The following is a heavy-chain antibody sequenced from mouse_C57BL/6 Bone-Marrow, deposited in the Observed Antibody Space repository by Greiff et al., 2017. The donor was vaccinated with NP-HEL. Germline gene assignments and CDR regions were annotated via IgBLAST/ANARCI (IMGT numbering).Heavy chain of an antibody. Sequence: DVKLQESGGGLVQPGGSMKLSCVASGFTFSNYWMNWVRQSPEKGLEWVAQIRLKSDNYSTHYADSVKGRFTISRDDSKSSVDLQMNNLRAEDTGIYYCTGGYGSCRDYWGKGTTLTVSS. J-gene: IGHJ2*01. CDR3: TGGYGSCRDY. CDR1: GFTFSNYW. CDR2: IRLKSDNYST. D-gene: IGHD1-1*01. V-gene: IGHV6-3*01.